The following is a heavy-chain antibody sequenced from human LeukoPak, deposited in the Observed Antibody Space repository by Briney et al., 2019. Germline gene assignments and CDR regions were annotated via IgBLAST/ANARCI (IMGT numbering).Heavy chain of an antibody. CDR3: ARGRPVGASTVEDY. V-gene: IGHV3-66*01. J-gene: IGHJ4*02. Sequence: PGGSLRLSCAATGFTVSSNYMSWVRQAPGKGLEWGSVIYSGGSTYYADSVKGRFTISRDNSKNTLYLQMNNLRAEDTAVYYCARGRPVGASTVEDYWGQGTLVTVSS. CDR1: GFTVSSNY. CDR2: IYSGGST. D-gene: IGHD1-26*01.